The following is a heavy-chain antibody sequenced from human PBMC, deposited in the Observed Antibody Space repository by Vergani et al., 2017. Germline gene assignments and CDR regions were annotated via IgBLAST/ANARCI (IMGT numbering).Heavy chain of an antibody. J-gene: IGHJ4*02. V-gene: IGHV5-51*01. CDR3: TRHXPCGDGACLHFDH. CDR2: INPIDSKI. CDR1: ESSFISNE. D-gene: IGHD2-21*01. Sequence: EVQLVESGGGLVQPGESLKISCKYSESSFISNEIAWVRQMSGKGLQWMGNINPIDSKIAYSPSFQGQAIMSLDKSITTAYLQWRSLKASDTAIYYCTRHXPCGDGACLHFDHWGQGTQVTVSS.